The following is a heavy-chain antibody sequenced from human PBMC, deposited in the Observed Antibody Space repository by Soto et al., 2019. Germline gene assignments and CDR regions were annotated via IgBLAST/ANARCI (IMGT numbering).Heavy chain of an antibody. Sequence: SETLSLTCTVSGGSISRGDYYWSWIRQPPGKGLEWVGYVFYSGSARYNPSLRSRVTISKDTAKNQFSLKVTSVTPADTAVYYCERDMAGSSGYDGFDIWGQGTMVTVSS. D-gene: IGHD5-12*01. V-gene: IGHV4-61*08. CDR2: VFYSGSA. J-gene: IGHJ3*02. CDR3: ERDMAGSSGYDGFDI. CDR1: GGSISRGDYY.